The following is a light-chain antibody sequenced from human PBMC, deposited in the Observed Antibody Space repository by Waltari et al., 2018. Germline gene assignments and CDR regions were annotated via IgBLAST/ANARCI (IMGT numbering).Light chain of an antibody. V-gene: IGKV1-5*03. CDR2: RTS. CDR1: ESSSTW. CDR3: QQYSYFST. Sequence: TCRASESSSTWVAWYQQKPGQAPKRLIYRTSNLQSGVPPRFSGSGSGTEFTLTIRSLQPGDFATYFCQQYSYFSTFGQGTKLEIK. J-gene: IGKJ2*01.